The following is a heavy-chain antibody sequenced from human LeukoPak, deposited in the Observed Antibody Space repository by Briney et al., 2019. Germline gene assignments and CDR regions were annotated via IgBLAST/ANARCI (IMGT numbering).Heavy chain of an antibody. CDR1: GYTLTELS. Sequence: ASVKVSCKFSGYTLTELSMHWVRQAPGKGLEWMGGFDPEDGETIYAQKFQGRVTMTEDTSTDTAYMELSSLRSEDTAVYYCETDRGGYYYDSSGYPLFDYWGQGTLVTVSS. CDR2: FDPEDGET. D-gene: IGHD3-22*01. V-gene: IGHV1-24*01. J-gene: IGHJ4*02. CDR3: ETDRGGYYYDSSGYPLFDY.